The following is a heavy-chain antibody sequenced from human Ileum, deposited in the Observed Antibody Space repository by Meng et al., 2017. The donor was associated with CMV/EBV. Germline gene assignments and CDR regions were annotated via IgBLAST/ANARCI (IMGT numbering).Heavy chain of an antibody. V-gene: IGHV3-30-3*01. J-gene: IGHJ4*02. D-gene: IGHD3-3*01. Sequence: SGFTFRNFPMHWVRQAPGKGLEWLAVVSYDGTNKHYADSVKGRFTIFRDNPKNMVYLQMDSLRPEDTAVYYCARASPTIFAVVPMDYWGQGTLVTVSS. CDR3: ARASPTIFAVVPMDY. CDR2: VSYDGTNK. CDR1: GFTFRNFP.